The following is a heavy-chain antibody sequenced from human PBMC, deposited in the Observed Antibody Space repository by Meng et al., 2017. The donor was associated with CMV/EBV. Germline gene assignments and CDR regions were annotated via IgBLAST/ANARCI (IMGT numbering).Heavy chain of an antibody. D-gene: IGHD3-22*01. J-gene: IGHJ4*02. CDR3: ARGPDSSGYYSVDY. Sequence: GGSLRLSCAASGFTFSSYDMHWVRQATGKGLEWVSAIGTAGDTYYPGSVKGRFTISRDNAKNSLYLQMNSLRAEDTAVYYCARGPDSSGYYSVDYWGQGTLVTVSS. CDR2: IGTAGDT. V-gene: IGHV3-13*01. CDR1: GFTFSSYD.